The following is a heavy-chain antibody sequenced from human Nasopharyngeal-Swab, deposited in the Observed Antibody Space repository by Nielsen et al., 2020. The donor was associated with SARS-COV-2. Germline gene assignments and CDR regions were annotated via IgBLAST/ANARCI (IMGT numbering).Heavy chain of an antibody. CDR2: IIPIFGTA. J-gene: IGHJ6*02. CDR1: VGAFSSYA. V-gene: IGHV1-69*13. Sequence: SVKVCCKASVGAFSSYAISWVRQAPGQGIEWMGGIIPIFGTAKYAQKFQGRVTITADESTSTAYMELSSLRSEDTAVYYCARYSSSWLYYYGMDVWGQGTTVTVSS. CDR3: ARYSSSWLYYYGMDV. D-gene: IGHD6-13*01.